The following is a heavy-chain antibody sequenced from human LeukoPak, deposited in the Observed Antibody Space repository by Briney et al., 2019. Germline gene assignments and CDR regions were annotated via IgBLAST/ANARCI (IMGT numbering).Heavy chain of an antibody. J-gene: IGHJ4*02. Sequence: GGSLRLSCAASGFLFGDYEVTWVRQAPGEGSGWIGLIRSQIYGGTTEYAASVKGRSTISRNDSKSISSRHMDSRKTEDTAVYYCTRWEGTEIYYWGQGTLVTVS. CDR1: GFLFGDYE. D-gene: IGHD1-26*01. V-gene: IGHV3-49*04. CDR3: TRWEGTEIYY. CDR2: IRSQIYGGTT.